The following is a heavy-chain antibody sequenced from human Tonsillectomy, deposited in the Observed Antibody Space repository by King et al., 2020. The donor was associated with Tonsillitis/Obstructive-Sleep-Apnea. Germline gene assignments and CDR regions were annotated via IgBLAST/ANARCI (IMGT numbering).Heavy chain of an antibody. D-gene: IGHD2-2*01. CDR2: ISSSSSYT. V-gene: IGHV3-11*05. Sequence: VQLVESGGGLVKPGGSLRLSCAASGFTFSDYYMSWIRQAPGKGLEWVSYISSSSSYTNYADSVKGRFTISRDNAKNSLYLQMNSLRAEDTAVYYCARIPLLYCSSTSGYSWFDPWGQGTLVTVSS. CDR1: GFTFSDYY. CDR3: ARIPLLYCSSTSGYSWFDP. J-gene: IGHJ5*02.